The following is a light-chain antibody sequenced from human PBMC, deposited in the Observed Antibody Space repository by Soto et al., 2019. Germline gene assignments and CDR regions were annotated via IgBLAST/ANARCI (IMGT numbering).Light chain of an antibody. CDR2: DVS. CDR3: SSYTSSRSYV. J-gene: IGLJ1*01. CDR1: ISDFGIYNS. Sequence: QSVLTQPASVSGSRGQSITISCTGTISDFGIYNSVSWYQHYAGRAPRLMIHDVSNRPSGVSDRFSGSKSGNTASLTISGLQAEDEADYYCSSYTSSRSYVFGSGTKVTVL. V-gene: IGLV2-14*03.